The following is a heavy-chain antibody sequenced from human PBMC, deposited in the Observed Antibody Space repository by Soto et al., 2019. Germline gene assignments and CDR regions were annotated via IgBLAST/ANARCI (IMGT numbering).Heavy chain of an antibody. D-gene: IGHD1-26*01. CDR1: GGSISSGDYY. J-gene: IGHJ4*02. V-gene: IGHV4-39*01. CDR3: ASIMGAIHFDY. Sequence: PSETLSLTCTVSGGSISSGDYYWGWIRQPPGKGLEWIGHIYYSGGTYYNPSLKSRVTISVDTSKNQFSLKLSSVTAADTAVYYCASIMGAIHFDYWGQGTLVTVSS. CDR2: IYYSGGT.